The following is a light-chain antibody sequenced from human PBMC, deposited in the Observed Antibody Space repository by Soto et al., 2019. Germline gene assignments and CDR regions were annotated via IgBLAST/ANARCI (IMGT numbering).Light chain of an antibody. J-gene: IGLJ3*02. CDR3: LSSSGGARV. Sequence: QAVVTQEPSLTVSPGGTVSLTCGSNTGAVTIGHYPYWFQQKPGQAPRTLVYDTNNRHSWTPARFSGSLLGGKAALTLSGAQPEDEADYYCLSSSGGARVFGGGTKVTVL. V-gene: IGLV7-46*01. CDR2: DTN. CDR1: TGAVTIGHY.